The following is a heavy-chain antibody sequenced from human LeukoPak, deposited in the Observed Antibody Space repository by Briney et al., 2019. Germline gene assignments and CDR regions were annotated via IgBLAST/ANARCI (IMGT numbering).Heavy chain of an antibody. CDR3: ARGRGVVVPAATGYYYYGMDV. D-gene: IGHD2-2*01. Sequence: LETLSLTCAVYGGSFSGYYWSWIRQPPGKGLEWIGEINHSGSTNYNPSLKSRVTISVDTSKNQFSLKLSSVTAADTAVYYCARGRGVVVPAATGYYYYGMDVWGQGTTVTVSS. J-gene: IGHJ6*02. CDR1: GGSFSGYY. CDR2: INHSGST. V-gene: IGHV4-34*01.